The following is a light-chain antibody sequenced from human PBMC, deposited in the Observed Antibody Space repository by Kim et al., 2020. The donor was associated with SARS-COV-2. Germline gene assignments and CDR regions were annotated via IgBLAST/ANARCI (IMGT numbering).Light chain of an antibody. J-gene: IGLJ3*02. V-gene: IGLV2-11*01. CDR1: SSDVGGYNY. CDR3: CSYAGSGWV. Sequence: PGQSVTISCTGTSSDVGGYNYVSWYQQHPGKAPKLMIYDVSKRPSGVPDRFSGSKSGNTASLTISGLQAEDEADYYCCSYAGSGWVFGGGTQLTVL. CDR2: DVS.